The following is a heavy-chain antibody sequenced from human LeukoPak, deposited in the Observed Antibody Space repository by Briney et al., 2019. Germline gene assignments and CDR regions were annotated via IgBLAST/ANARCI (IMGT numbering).Heavy chain of an antibody. Sequence: GGSLRLSYGASGLSFSNYGMNWVRQAPGKGLEWVSCISSNSNYRNYANSVKGRFTISRDNAKNSLYLQMNSLRAEDTAVYYCVVGHTQSKDYDFWSSYFDYWGQGTLVTVSS. J-gene: IGHJ4*02. V-gene: IGHV3-21*01. CDR2: ISSNSNYR. D-gene: IGHD3-3*01. CDR3: VVGHTQSKDYDFWSSYFDY. CDR1: GLSFSNYG.